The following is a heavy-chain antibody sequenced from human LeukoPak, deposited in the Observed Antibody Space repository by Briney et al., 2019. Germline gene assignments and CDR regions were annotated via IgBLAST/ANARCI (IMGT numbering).Heavy chain of an antibody. V-gene: IGHV4-59*01. Sequence: SETLSLTCTVSGGSISSYYWSWIRQPPGKGLEWIGYIYYSGSTNYNPSLKSRVTISVDTSKNQFSLKLSSVTAADTAVYYCARARGLRFLEWLLYDYWGQGTLDTVSS. CDR1: GGSISSYY. CDR3: ARARGLRFLEWLLYDY. D-gene: IGHD3-3*01. J-gene: IGHJ4*02. CDR2: IYYSGST.